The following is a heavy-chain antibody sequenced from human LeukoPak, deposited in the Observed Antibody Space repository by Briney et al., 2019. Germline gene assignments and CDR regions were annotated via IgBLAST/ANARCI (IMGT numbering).Heavy chain of an antibody. Sequence: QTGGSLRLSCAASGFTFSSYGMSWVRQAPGKGLEWVSSVSFTGGTTYYADSVKGRFTISRDNSKDTLYLQMNSVRAEDTAIYYCVKNGDRGAYCSGGSCYPYYYYYMDVWGKGTTVTISS. V-gene: IGHV3-23*01. D-gene: IGHD2-15*01. CDR2: VSFTGGTT. J-gene: IGHJ6*03. CDR3: VKNGDRGAYCSGGSCYPYYYYYMDV. CDR1: GFTFSSYG.